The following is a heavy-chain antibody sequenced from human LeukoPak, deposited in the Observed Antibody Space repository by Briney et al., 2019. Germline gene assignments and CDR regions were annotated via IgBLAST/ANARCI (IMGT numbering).Heavy chain of an antibody. D-gene: IGHD6-19*01. CDR3: ASFDLAVAVF. CDR2: INHSGST. CDR1: GGSFSGYY. V-gene: IGHV4-34*01. J-gene: IGHJ4*02. Sequence: SETLSLTCAVYGGSFSGYYWSWIRQPPGKGLEWIGEINHSGSTNYNPSLKSRVTISVDTSKNQFSLKLSSVTAADTAVYYCASFDLAVAVFWGQGTLVTVSS.